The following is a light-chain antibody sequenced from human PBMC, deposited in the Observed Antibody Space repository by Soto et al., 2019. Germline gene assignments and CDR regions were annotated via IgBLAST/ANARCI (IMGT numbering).Light chain of an antibody. CDR2: GAS. Sequence: EVVLTQSPATLSASPGERATLFCRATQSVTSNLAWYQQKPGQSPRLLIYGASIGAPGIPARFSGSGSGTEFTLTISSLQSEDFAVYYCHQYDTWPRTFGQGTRVEVQ. J-gene: IGKJ1*01. V-gene: IGKV3-15*01. CDR3: HQYDTWPRT. CDR1: QSVTSN.